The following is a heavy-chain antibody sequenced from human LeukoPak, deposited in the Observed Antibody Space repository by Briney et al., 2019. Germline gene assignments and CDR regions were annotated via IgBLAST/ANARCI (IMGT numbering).Heavy chain of an antibody. J-gene: IGHJ4*02. D-gene: IGHD4-17*01. CDR3: LRYKGAVTRPSSERFDY. CDR2: IHYSGTT. Sequence: SETLSLTCTVSGGSISSYYWSWIRQPPGKGLEWIGYIHYSGTTNYNPSLESRVAISVDTSNNQFSLRLSSVTAADTAVYYCLRYKGAVTRPSSERFDYWGQGILVTVSS. CDR1: GGSISSYY. V-gene: IGHV4-59*01.